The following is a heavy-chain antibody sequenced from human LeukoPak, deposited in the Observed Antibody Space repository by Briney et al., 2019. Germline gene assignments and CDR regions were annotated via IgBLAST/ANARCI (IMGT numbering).Heavy chain of an antibody. J-gene: IGHJ3*02. V-gene: IGHV4-39*01. D-gene: IGHD1-26*01. CDR1: GGSISSSGYY. CDR2: MYYSGST. CDR3: ARLGYSGSYYERAFDI. Sequence: SETLSLTCIVSGGSISSSGYYWGWIRQPPGKGLEWWVNMYYSGSTYHNPSLMSRVTISVDTSNNQFSLKLSSVTAADTAVYYCARLGYSGSYYERAFDIWGQGTMVTVSS.